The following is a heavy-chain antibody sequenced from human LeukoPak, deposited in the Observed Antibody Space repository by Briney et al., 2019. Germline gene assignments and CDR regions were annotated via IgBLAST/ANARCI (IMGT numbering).Heavy chain of an antibody. CDR2: ISAYNDDK. J-gene: IGHJ4*02. D-gene: IGHD3-9*01. CDR3: ARNYDILTGYLY. CDR1: GDTLASYG. V-gene: IGHV1-18*01. Sequence: WASVKVSCKDSGDTLASYGMSWVRQAPGQGLEWMGWISAYNDDKYYAQKFQDRVTMTTDTSTSTAYMELRSLRSDDTAVYYCARNYDILTGYLYWGQGTLVTVSS.